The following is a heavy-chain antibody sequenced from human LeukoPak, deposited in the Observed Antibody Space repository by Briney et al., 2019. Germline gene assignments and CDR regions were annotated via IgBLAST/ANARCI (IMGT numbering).Heavy chain of an antibody. V-gene: IGHV3-23*01. CDR1: GFTFSSYA. CDR3: AKGPPYGSGIGWFDP. J-gene: IGHJ5*02. D-gene: IGHD3-10*01. Sequence: GGSLRLSCTASGFTFSSYAMSWVRQAPGKGLEWVSGIGGSGINTYYADSVKGRFTISRDNSKNTLYLQMNSLRAKDTAVYYCAKGPPYGSGIGWFDPWGQGTLVTVSS. CDR2: IGGSGINT.